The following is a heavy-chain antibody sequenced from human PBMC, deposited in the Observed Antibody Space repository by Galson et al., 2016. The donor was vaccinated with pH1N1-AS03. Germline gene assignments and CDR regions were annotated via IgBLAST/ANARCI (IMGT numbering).Heavy chain of an antibody. D-gene: IGHD4-17*01. Sequence: QSGAEVKKSGESLKISCQTSGYNFNAYWIAWVRQMPGKDLEWMGIIYPADSETRHSPSFRGQVTFSCDKSINTAYLQWSSLKASDSAMYYCAKSNYGVYSYYYGMDVWGQGTTVTVSS. CDR2: IYPADSET. V-gene: IGHV5-51*01. CDR3: AKSNYGVYSYYYGMDV. J-gene: IGHJ6*02. CDR1: GYNFNAYW.